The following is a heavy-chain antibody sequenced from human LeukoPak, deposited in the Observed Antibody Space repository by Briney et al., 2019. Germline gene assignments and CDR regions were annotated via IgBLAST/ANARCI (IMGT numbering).Heavy chain of an antibody. J-gene: IGHJ4*02. CDR1: GGSFSGYY. CDR2: INHSGST. V-gene: IGHV4-34*01. Sequence: SETLSLTCAVYGGSFSGYYWSWIRQPPGKGLEWIGEINHSGSTNYNPSLKSRVTISVDTSKNQFSLKLSSVTAADTAVYYCARGTTIVGATTGYFDYWGQGTLVTVSS. D-gene: IGHD1-26*01. CDR3: ARGTTIVGATTGYFDY.